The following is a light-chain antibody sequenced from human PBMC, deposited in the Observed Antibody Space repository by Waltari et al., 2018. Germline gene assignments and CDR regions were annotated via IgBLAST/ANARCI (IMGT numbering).Light chain of an antibody. J-gene: IGKJ4*01. CDR3: QQRSRWPLT. CDR1: QSIDFQ. Sequence: EIVLTQSPVTLSVSPGERVTLSCRASQSIDFQLAWYQQSPGQAPRLVISDASYRATGIPARFSGSGSGTDVTLTISSLEPEDIATYYCQQRSRWPLTFGGGTKVEF. CDR2: DAS. V-gene: IGKV3-11*01.